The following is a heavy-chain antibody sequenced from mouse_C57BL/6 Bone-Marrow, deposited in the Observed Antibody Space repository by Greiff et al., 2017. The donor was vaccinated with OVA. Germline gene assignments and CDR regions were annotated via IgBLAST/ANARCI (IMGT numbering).Heavy chain of an antibody. D-gene: IGHD2-1*01. V-gene: IGHV1-50*01. CDR1: GYTFTSYW. Sequence: VQLQQPGAELVKPGASVKLSCKASGYTFTSYWMQWVKQRPGQGLEWIGEIDPSDSYTNYNQKFKGKATLTVDTSSSTAYMQLSSLTSEDSAVYYCARGNYGFAYWGQGTLVTVSA. J-gene: IGHJ3*01. CDR2: IDPSDSYT. CDR3: ARGNYGFAY.